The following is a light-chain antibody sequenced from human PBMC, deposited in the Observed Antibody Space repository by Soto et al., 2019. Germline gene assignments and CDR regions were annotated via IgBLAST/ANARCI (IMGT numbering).Light chain of an antibody. V-gene: IGLV2-14*01. J-gene: IGLJ3*02. CDR3: SSYTTSSTWV. Sequence: QSALTQPASVCGSPGQSITISCTGTSRDIGGYNYVSWYQQHPGKAPKLMIYEVGNRPSGVSNRFSGSKSGNTASLTISGLQAEDEADYYCSSYTTSSTWVFGGGTKLTVL. CDR1: SRDIGGYNY. CDR2: EVG.